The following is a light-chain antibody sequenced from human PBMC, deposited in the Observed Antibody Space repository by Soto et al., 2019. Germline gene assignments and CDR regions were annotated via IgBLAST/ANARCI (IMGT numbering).Light chain of an antibody. Sequence: DIQMTQSPSTLSASVGDRVTITCRASQSISTWLAWYQQKPGKAPKLLIYDASSLESGVPSRFSGSRSGTEFTLTISSLQPDDFATYFCQQYNTFSFTFGRGTKLEIK. CDR1: QSISTW. CDR2: DAS. CDR3: QQYNTFSFT. V-gene: IGKV1-5*01. J-gene: IGKJ2*01.